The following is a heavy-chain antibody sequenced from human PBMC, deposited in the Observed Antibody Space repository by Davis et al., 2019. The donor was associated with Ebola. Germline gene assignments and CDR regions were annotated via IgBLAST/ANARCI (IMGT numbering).Heavy chain of an antibody. CDR3: AKGPPPTYFGVVIGDYYYYMDV. V-gene: IGHV3-53*05. CDR2: IYSGGST. D-gene: IGHD3-3*01. CDR1: GLTVSSNY. Sequence: GGSLRLSCAASGLTVSSNYMSWVRQAPGKGLEWVSVIYSGGSTYYADSVKGRFTISRDNSKNTLYLQMNSLRAEDTAVYYCAKGPPPTYFGVVIGDYYYYMDVWGKGTTVTVSS. J-gene: IGHJ6*03.